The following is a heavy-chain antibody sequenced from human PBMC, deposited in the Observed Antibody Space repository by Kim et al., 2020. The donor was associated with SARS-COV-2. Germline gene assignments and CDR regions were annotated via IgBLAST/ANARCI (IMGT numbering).Heavy chain of an antibody. Sequence: GGSLRLSCAAASGFSFDDYGMSWVRQAPGKGLEWASGINWNGGSTGYADSVKGRFTISRDNTKKSLYLQMNSVKAEDTAFYHCARRFYRGPFDYWGQGILVSGSS. V-gene: IGHV3-20*01. J-gene: IGHJ4*02. D-gene: IGHD3-10*01. CDR3: ARRFYRGPFDY. CDR1: GFSFDDYG. CDR2: INWNGGST.